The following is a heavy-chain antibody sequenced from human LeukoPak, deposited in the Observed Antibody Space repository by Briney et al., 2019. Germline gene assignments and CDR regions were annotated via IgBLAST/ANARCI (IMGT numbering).Heavy chain of an antibody. Sequence: GESLKISCKGSGFSFTSYWIGWVRQMPGKGLEWMEIIYPGDSDTRYSPSFQGQVTISADKSISTAYLQWSSLKASDTAMYYCARALRYFDWSPARYWGEGTLVTVSS. V-gene: IGHV5-51*01. CDR1: GFSFTSYW. CDR3: ARALRYFDWSPARY. J-gene: IGHJ4*02. CDR2: IYPGDSDT. D-gene: IGHD3-9*01.